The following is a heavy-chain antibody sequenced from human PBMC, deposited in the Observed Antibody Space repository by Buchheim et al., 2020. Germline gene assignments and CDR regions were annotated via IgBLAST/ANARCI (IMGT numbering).Heavy chain of an antibody. Sequence: EVQLLESGGGFVRPGGSLKLSCATSGFIFRDYAMTWVRQAPGKGLEWVSTVSSTGGSPFYADSVKGRLTLSRDNSKYTLYLQMNSLRAEDTAVYYCAKHFDFWSGYYRNYYMDVWGKGTT. CDR2: VSSTGGSP. V-gene: IGHV3-23*01. J-gene: IGHJ6*03. CDR1: GFIFRDYA. D-gene: IGHD3-3*01. CDR3: AKHFDFWSGYYRNYYMDV.